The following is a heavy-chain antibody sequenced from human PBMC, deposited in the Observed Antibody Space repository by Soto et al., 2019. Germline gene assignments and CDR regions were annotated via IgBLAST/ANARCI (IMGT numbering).Heavy chain of an antibody. V-gene: IGHV4-31*11. J-gene: IGHJ6*02. Sequence: SETLSLTCAVYGGSFSGYYWSWIRQHPGKGLEWIGYIYYSGSTYYNPSLKSRVTISVDTSKNQFSLKLSSVTAADTAVYYCARDQAVTIRYYYGLDVWGQGTTVTVSS. D-gene: IGHD4-17*01. CDR2: IYYSGST. CDR1: GGSFSGYY. CDR3: ARDQAVTIRYYYGLDV.